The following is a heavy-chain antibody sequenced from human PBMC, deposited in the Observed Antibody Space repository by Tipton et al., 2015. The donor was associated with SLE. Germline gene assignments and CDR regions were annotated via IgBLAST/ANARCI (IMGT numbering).Heavy chain of an antibody. J-gene: IGHJ5*02. V-gene: IGHV3-49*04. D-gene: IGHD3-3*01. CDR3: TRVRKITIFGVVTFGWFDP. CDR1: GFIFGDYG. Sequence: SLRLSCRASGFIFGDYGMSWVRQAPGKGLEWVGFIRSKPNGGTTEYAASVKGRFIISRDDSKSVAYLQMNSLKTEDTAVYYCTRVRKITIFGVVTFGWFDPWGQGTLVTVSS. CDR2: IRSKPNGGTT.